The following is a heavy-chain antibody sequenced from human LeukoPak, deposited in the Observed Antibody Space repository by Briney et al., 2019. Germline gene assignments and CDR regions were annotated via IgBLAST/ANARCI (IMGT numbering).Heavy chain of an antibody. CDR1: GGSFSGYY. V-gene: IGHV4-34*01. D-gene: IGHD3/OR15-3a*01. J-gene: IGHJ4*02. Sequence: PSETLSLTCVVNGGSFSGYYWSWIRQPPGKGLEWIGEIDQSGTTNYNPSLKSRVAISTDTSKKQFSLTLTSMTAADTAVYYCARVPHYYFGYGYFDTWGQGTRVTVSS. CDR3: ARVPHYYFGYGYFDT. CDR2: IDQSGTT.